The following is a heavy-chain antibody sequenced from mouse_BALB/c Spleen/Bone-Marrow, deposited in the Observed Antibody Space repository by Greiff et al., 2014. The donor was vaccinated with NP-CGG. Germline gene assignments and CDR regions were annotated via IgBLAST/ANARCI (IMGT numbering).Heavy chain of an antibody. J-gene: IGHJ2*01. CDR2: ITRGGNT. V-gene: IGHV5-6-5*01. D-gene: IGHD1-1*01. Sequence: LQQSGGGLVKPGGSLKLSCAASGFTFSGYAMSWVRQTPEKRLEWVASITRGGNTYYPDSVKGRFTISRDNARDILYLQMSSLRSEDTAMYYCARGEIYYYGSTHYFDYWGQGTTLTVSS. CDR1: GFTFSGYA. CDR3: ARGEIYYYGSTHYFDY.